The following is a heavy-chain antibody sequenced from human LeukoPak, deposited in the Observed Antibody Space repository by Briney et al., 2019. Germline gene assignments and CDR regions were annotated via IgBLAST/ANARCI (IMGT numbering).Heavy chain of an antibody. CDR3: ARGIAVAGTDY. CDR2: ISGSGGST. Sequence: TGGSLRLSCAASGFTFSSYGMSWVRQAPGKGLEWVSAISGSGGSTYYADSVKGRFTIFRDNSKNTLYLQMNSLRAEDTAVYYCARGIAVAGTDYWGQGTLVTVSS. J-gene: IGHJ4*02. V-gene: IGHV3-23*01. CDR1: GFTFSSYG. D-gene: IGHD6-19*01.